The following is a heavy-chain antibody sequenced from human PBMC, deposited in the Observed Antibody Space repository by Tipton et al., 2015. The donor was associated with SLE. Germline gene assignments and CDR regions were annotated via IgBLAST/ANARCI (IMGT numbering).Heavy chain of an antibody. J-gene: IGHJ6*02. D-gene: IGHD1-7*01. V-gene: IGHV3-9*01. CDR2: ISWNSGSI. Sequence: SLRLSCAASGFNFEDYAMHWVRQVPGKGLEWVSGISWNSGSIGYADSVEGRFTISRDNSKNTLYLQMNSLRAEDTAVYYRAKEGNWNSHYYGMDVWGQGTTVTVSS. CDR1: GFNFEDYA. CDR3: AKEGNWNSHYYGMDV.